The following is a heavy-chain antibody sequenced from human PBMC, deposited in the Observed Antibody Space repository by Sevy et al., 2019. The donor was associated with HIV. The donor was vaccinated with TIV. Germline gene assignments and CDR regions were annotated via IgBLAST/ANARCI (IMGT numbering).Heavy chain of an antibody. J-gene: IGHJ5*02. D-gene: IGHD7-27*01. Sequence: SETLSLTCTVSGGSISSGTYYWNWIRQPAGKGLEWIGRIYTSGSSDYSPSLKSRVTMSIDTSKNQFSLKLSSLTAADTAVYYCARATPGVTSTSGVFDPWGQGTLVTVSS. CDR3: ARATPGVTSTSGVFDP. V-gene: IGHV4-61*02. CDR1: GGSISSGTYY. CDR2: IYTSGSS.